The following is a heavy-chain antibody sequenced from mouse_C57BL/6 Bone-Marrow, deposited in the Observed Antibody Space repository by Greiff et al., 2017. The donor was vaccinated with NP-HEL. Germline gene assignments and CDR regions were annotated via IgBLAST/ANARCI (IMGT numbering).Heavy chain of an antibody. Sequence: EVQRVESGGGLVQPGGSLKLSCAASGFTFSDYGMAWVRQAPRKGPEWVAFISNLAYSIYYADNVTGRFTISRENAKNTLYLEMSSLRSEDTAMYYCARRGTVVSLYWYFDVWGTGTTVTVSS. V-gene: IGHV5-15*01. D-gene: IGHD1-1*01. CDR1: GFTFSDYG. CDR3: ARRGTVVSLYWYFDV. J-gene: IGHJ1*03. CDR2: ISNLAYSI.